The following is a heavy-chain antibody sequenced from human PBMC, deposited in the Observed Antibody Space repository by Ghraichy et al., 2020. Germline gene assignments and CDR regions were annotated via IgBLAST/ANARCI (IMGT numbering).Heavy chain of an antibody. Sequence: GGSLRLSCAASGFTFSSYAMSWVRQAPGKGLEWVSAISGSGGSTYYADSVKGRFTISRDNSKNTLYLQMNSLRAEDTAVYYCAKLATRGYYYYYGMDVWGQGTTVTVSS. V-gene: IGHV3-23*01. J-gene: IGHJ6*02. CDR3: AKLATRGYYYYYGMDV. CDR2: ISGSGGST. CDR1: GFTFSSYA.